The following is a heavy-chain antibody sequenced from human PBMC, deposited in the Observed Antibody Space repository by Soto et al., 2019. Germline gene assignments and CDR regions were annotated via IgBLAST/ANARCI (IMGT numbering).Heavy chain of an antibody. V-gene: IGHV3-9*01. CDR3: ARDHDEDFGYDLDYFDY. CDR1: GFTFNNHA. CDR2: ISWSSVTF. D-gene: IGHD5-12*01. J-gene: IGHJ4*02. Sequence: SLRLSCAVSGFTFNNHAMHWVRRAPGKGLEWVSGISWSSVTFGYADSVKGRFTISRDNAKNSLFLEMNSLRPEDTAFYYCARDHDEDFGYDLDYFDYWGQGTLVTVSS.